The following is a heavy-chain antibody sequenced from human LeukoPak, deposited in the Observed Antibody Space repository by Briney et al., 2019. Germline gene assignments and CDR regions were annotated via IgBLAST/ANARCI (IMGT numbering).Heavy chain of an antibody. Sequence: SQTLSLTCAVSGGSISSGGYSWSWIRQPPGKGLEWIGYIYHSGSTYYNPSLKSRVTISVDTSKNQFSLKLSSVTAADTAVYYCARETTVTSYAFDIWGQGTMVTVSS. CDR1: GGSISSGGYS. V-gene: IGHV4-30-2*05. CDR2: IYHSGST. D-gene: IGHD4-11*01. J-gene: IGHJ3*02. CDR3: ARETTVTSYAFDI.